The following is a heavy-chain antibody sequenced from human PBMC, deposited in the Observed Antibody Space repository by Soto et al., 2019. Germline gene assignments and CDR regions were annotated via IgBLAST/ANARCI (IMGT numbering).Heavy chain of an antibody. CDR1: GFTFSSYA. V-gene: IGHV3-30-3*01. D-gene: IGHD3-9*01. J-gene: IGHJ4*02. CDR2: ISYDGSNK. Sequence: GGSLRLSCAASGFTFSSYAMHWVRQAPGKGLEWVAVISYDGSNKYYADSVKGRFTISRDNSKNTLYLQMNSLRAEDTAVYYCARDGLVNGRRYFDYWGQGTLVTVSS. CDR3: ARDGLVNGRRYFDY.